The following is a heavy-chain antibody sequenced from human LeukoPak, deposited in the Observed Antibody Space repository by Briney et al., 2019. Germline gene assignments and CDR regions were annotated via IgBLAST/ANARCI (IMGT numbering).Heavy chain of an antibody. CDR1: GFTFSSYA. CDR3: ATQSIDYGGNSGYFQH. D-gene: IGHD4-23*01. Sequence: GGSLRLSCAASGFTFSSYAMSWVRQAPGKGLEWVSAISGSGGSTYYADSVKGRFTISRDNSKNTLYLQMNSLRAEDTAVYYCATQSIDYGGNSGYFQHWGQGTLVTVSS. J-gene: IGHJ1*01. CDR2: ISGSGGST. V-gene: IGHV3-23*01.